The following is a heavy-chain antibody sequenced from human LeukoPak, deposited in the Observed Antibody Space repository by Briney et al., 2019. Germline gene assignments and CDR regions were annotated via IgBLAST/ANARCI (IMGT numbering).Heavy chain of an antibody. J-gene: IGHJ4*02. CDR3: AKLKWLTTGNFDY. CDR2: ISGSGGST. CDR1: GFTFSSYA. D-gene: IGHD5-12*01. V-gene: IGHV3-23*01. Sequence: GGSLRLSCAASGFTFSSYAMSWVRQAPGKGLEWVSAISGSGGSTYYADSVKGRFTISRDNSKNTLYLQMTSLRAEDTAVYYCAKLKWLTTGNFDYWGQGTLVTVSS.